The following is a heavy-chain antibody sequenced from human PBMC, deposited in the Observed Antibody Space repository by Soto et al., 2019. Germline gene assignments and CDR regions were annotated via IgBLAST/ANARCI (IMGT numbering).Heavy chain of an antibody. CDR2: ISSTSATI. CDR3: ARGSEKGGGH. D-gene: IGHD3-16*01. J-gene: IGHJ4*02. V-gene: IGHV3-48*02. CDR1: KFTFSGYS. Sequence: EVQLVESGGGLVQPGGSLRLSCAASKFTFSGYSMNWVRQAPGKGLEWVSYISSTSATIYYADSVKGRFTISRDDAKNSLYLQMNSLRDEDTAVYYCARGSEKGGGHWGQGTLVTVSS.